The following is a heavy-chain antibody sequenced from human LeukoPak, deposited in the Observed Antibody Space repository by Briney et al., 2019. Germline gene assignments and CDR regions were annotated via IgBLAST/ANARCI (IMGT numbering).Heavy chain of an antibody. CDR1: GFTFSDYA. CDR2: ISSNGGST. Sequence: GGSLRLSCAASGFTFSDYAMHWVRQAPGKGLEYVSAISSNGGSTYYANSVKGRFTISRDNSKNTLYLQMGSLRAEDTAVYYCAKDGPFQRRGAFDIWGQGTMVTVSS. V-gene: IGHV3-64*01. D-gene: IGHD3-16*01. J-gene: IGHJ3*02. CDR3: AKDGPFQRRGAFDI.